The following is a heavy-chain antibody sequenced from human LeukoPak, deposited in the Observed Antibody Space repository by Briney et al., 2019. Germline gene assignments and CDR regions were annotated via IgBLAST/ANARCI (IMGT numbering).Heavy chain of an antibody. CDR3: ARGGWYPESFQH. Sequence: SETLSLTCTVSGGSISSYYWNWIRQPPGKGLEWIGYIYYSGSTNYNPPLKSRVTISVDTPKNQFSLKLSSVTAADTAVYYCARGGWYPESFQHWGQGALVTVSS. V-gene: IGHV4-59*01. CDR1: GGSISSYY. J-gene: IGHJ1*01. D-gene: IGHD6-19*01. CDR2: IYYSGST.